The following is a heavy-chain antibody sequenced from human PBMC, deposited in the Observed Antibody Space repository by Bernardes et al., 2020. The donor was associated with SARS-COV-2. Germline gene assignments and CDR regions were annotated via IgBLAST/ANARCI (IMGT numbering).Heavy chain of an antibody. CDR3: ARDSYCGGDCYPTLYYYYYYGMDV. Sequence: GGSLRLSCAASGFTFSSYSMNWVRQAPGKGLEWVSYISSSSTIYYADSVKGRFTISRDNAKNSLYLQMNSLRDEDTAVYYCARDSYCGGDCYPTLYYYYYYGMDVWGQGTTVTVSS. D-gene: IGHD2-21*02. CDR2: ISSSSTI. V-gene: IGHV3-48*02. J-gene: IGHJ6*02. CDR1: GFTFSSYS.